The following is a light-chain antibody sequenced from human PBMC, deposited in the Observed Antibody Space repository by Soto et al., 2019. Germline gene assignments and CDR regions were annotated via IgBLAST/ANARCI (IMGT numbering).Light chain of an antibody. CDR3: CSYARSNTYV. J-gene: IGLJ1*01. CDR2: EAS. Sequence: QSALTQPASVSGSPGQSITISCTGTSSDVGNSNLVSWYQQHPGKAPKLMIYEASKRPSGVPDRFSGTKSGNTASLTISGLQAEDEADYYCCSYARSNTYVFATGTKVTVL. V-gene: IGLV2-23*01. CDR1: SSDVGNSNL.